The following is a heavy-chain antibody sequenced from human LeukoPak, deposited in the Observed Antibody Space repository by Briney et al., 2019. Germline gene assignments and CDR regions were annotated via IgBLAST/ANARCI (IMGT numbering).Heavy chain of an antibody. CDR1: GGSISSYY. Sequence: SETLSLTCTVSGGSISSYYWSWIRQPPGKGLQWIGYIYYSGSTNYNPSLRSRVTISVDTSKNQFSLKLSSVTAADTAVYYCARVLGYCSSTSCSGYYFDYWGQGTLVTVSS. D-gene: IGHD2-2*01. CDR2: IYYSGST. J-gene: IGHJ4*02. V-gene: IGHV4-59*01. CDR3: ARVLGYCSSTSCSGYYFDY.